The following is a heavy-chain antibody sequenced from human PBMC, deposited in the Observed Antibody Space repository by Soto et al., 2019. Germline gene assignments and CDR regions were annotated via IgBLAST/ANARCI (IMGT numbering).Heavy chain of an antibody. J-gene: IGHJ2*01. CDR3: ARFFGNYYDSRYFDL. V-gene: IGHV3-48*02. Sequence: EVQLVESGGGLVQPGGSLRLSCAASGFTFSSYSMNWVRQAPGKGLEWVSYISSSSSTIYYADSVKGRFTISRDNAKNSLYLQMNSLRDEDTAVYYCARFFGNYYDSRYFDLWGRGTLVTVSS. D-gene: IGHD3-22*01. CDR2: ISSSSSTI. CDR1: GFTFSSYS.